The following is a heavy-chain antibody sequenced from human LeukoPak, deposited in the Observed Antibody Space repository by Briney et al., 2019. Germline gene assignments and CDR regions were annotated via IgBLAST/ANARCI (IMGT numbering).Heavy chain of an antibody. CDR2: IYYSGST. CDR3: ARDRGECGYCLLGGDYYYMDV. CDR1: GGSISSSSYY. Sequence: SETLSLTCTVSGGSISSSSYYWGWIRQPPGKGLEWIGSIYYSGSTYYNPSLKSRVTISVHTSKNQFSLKLSSVTAADTAVYYCARDRGECGYCLLGGDYYYMDVWGKGTTVTVSS. J-gene: IGHJ6*03. V-gene: IGHV4-39*07. D-gene: IGHD7-27*01.